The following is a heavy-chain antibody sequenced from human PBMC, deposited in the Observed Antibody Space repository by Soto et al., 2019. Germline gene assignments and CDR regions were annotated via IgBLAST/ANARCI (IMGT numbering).Heavy chain of an antibody. J-gene: IGHJ6*02. CDR2: IWYDGSNK. D-gene: IGHD6-6*01. Sequence: QVQLVESGGGVVQPGRSLRLSCAASGFTFSSYGMHWVRQAPGKGLEWVAVIWYDGSNKYYADSVKGRFTNSRDNSKTTLYLQMNSQRAEDTAVYYCGRGGSSSARIYYCSYGMVVWGQGTTVTVSS. CDR1: GFTFSSYG. CDR3: GRGGSSSARIYYCSYGMVV. V-gene: IGHV3-33*01.